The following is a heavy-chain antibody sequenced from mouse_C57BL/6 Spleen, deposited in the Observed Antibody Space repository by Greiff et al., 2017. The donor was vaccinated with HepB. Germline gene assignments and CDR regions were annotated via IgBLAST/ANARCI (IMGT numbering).Heavy chain of an antibody. CDR2: ISSGGSYT. D-gene: IGHD4-1*01. CDR1: GFTFSSYG. CDR3: ARHETGTLDY. V-gene: IGHV5-6*01. Sequence: EVKLQESGGDLVKPGGSLKLSCAASGFTFSSYGMSWVRQTPDKRLEWVATISSGGSYTYYPDSVKGRFTISRDNAKNTLYLQMSSLKSEDTAMYYCARHETGTLDYWGQGTTLTVSS. J-gene: IGHJ2*01.